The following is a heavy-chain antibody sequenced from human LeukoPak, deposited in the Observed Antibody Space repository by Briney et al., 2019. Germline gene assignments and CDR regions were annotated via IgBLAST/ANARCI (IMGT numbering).Heavy chain of an antibody. Sequence: ASVKVSCKASGYSFTTYGIAWVRQAPGQGLEWMGWISNYNGNTNYAQNFQGRLTMTTDTSTSTAYMELRSLRSEDTAVYYCARDPDYSNYVYFDYWGQGTLVTVSS. D-gene: IGHD4-11*01. V-gene: IGHV1-18*01. J-gene: IGHJ4*02. CDR2: ISNYNGNT. CDR3: ARDPDYSNYVYFDY. CDR1: GYSFTTYG.